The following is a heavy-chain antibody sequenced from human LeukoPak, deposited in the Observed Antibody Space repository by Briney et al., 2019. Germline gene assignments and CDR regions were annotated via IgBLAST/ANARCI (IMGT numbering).Heavy chain of an antibody. Sequence: GGSLRLSCAASGFTFSSYSMNWVRQAPGKGLEWVSSISSSSSYIYYADSAKGRFTISRDNAKNSLYLQMNSLRAEDTAVYYCARAGYCSGGSCQFDYWGQGTLVTVSS. D-gene: IGHD2-15*01. J-gene: IGHJ4*02. CDR2: ISSSSSYI. V-gene: IGHV3-21*01. CDR3: ARAGYCSGGSCQFDY. CDR1: GFTFSSYS.